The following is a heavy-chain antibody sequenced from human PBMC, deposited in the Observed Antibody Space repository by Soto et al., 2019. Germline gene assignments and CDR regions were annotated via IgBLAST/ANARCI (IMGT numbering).Heavy chain of an antibody. J-gene: IGHJ6*02. CDR3: ARDRKAAGLYYFYGMDV. CDR2: INPNSGGT. CDR1: GYTFTGYD. D-gene: IGHD6-13*01. V-gene: IGHV1-2*04. Sequence: ASVKVSCKASGYTFTGYDMHWVRQAPGQGLEWMGGINPNSGGTNYAQKFQGWVTMTRDTSISTAYMELSRLRSDDTAVYYCARDRKAAGLYYFYGMDVWGQGTTVTVSS.